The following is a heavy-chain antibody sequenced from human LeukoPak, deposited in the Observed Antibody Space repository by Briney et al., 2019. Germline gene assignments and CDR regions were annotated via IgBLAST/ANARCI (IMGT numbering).Heavy chain of an antibody. CDR1: GFTFSSYS. Sequence: PGGSLRLSCAASGFTFSSYSMNWVRQAPGKGLEWVSSIGTSSSYIYYADSSKGRFTISRDNAKNSLYLQMNSLRAEDTAVYYCARRATSERGHSYGLDYWGQGTLVTVSS. CDR2: IGTSSSYI. V-gene: IGHV3-21*01. J-gene: IGHJ4*02. D-gene: IGHD5-18*01. CDR3: ARRATSERGHSYGLDY.